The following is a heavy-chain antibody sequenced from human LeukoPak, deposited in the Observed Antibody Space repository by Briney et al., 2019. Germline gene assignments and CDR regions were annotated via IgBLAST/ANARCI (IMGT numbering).Heavy chain of an antibody. CDR1: GFTFSSYA. CDR3: ARDLRVADSSGYAPDAFDI. D-gene: IGHD3-22*01. CDR2: ISSSSSTI. V-gene: IGHV3-48*02. Sequence: PGGSLRLSCAASGFTFSSYAMSWVRQAPGKGLEWVSYISSSSSTIYYADSVKGRFTISRDNAKNSLYLQMNSLRDEDTAVYYCARDLRVADSSGYAPDAFDIWGQGTMVTVSS. J-gene: IGHJ3*02.